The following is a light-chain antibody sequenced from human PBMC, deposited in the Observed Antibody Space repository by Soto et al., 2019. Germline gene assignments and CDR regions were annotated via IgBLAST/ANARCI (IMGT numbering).Light chain of an antibody. CDR3: QQYDNLPRT. CDR2: DAS. Sequence: DIQMTQSPSSLSASVGDRVTITCQASQDISNYLNWYQQKPGKAPKLLIYDASNLETGVPSRFSGSGSGTDFAFTISSLQHEDMATYYCQQYDNLPRTFGPGTKVHIK. V-gene: IGKV1-33*01. CDR1: QDISNY. J-gene: IGKJ3*01.